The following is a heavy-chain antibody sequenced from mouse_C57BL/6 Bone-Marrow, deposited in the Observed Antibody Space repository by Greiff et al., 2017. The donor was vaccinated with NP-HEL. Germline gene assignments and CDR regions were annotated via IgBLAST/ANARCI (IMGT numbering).Heavy chain of an antibody. D-gene: IGHD2-4*01. CDR3: ARDGGLRRGY. CDR2: ISYDGSN. Sequence: EVQLQESGPGLVKPSQSLSLTCSVTGYSITSGYYWNWIRQFPGNKLEWMGYISYDGSNNYNPSLKNRISITRDTSKNQFFLKLNSVTTEDTATYYCARDGGLRRGYWGQGTTLTVSS. V-gene: IGHV3-6*01. J-gene: IGHJ2*01. CDR1: GYSITSGYY.